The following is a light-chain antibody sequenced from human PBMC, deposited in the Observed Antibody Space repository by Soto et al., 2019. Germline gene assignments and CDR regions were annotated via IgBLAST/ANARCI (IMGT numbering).Light chain of an antibody. CDR3: GSYAGSKGVV. J-gene: IGLJ2*01. CDR2: DVS. V-gene: IGLV2-8*01. Sequence: QSALTQPPSASGSPGQSVTISCTGTSGDVGGYNYVSWYQQHPGKAPKLLIHDVSKRPSGVPDRFSGSKSGNAASLTVSGLQAEDEADYYCGSYAGSKGVVFGGGTKVTVL. CDR1: SGDVGGYNY.